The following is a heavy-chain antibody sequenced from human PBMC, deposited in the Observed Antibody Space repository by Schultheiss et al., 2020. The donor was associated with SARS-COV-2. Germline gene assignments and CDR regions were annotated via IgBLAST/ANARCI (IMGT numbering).Heavy chain of an antibody. CDR1: GGSFSGYY. CDR2: IYTSGST. Sequence: SETLSLTCAVYGGSFSGYYWSWIRQPPGKGLEWIGRIYTSGSTNYNPSLKSRVTISVDTSKNQFSLKLSSVTAEDTAVYYCAKDVPIVGATTPQSDAFDIWGQGTMVTVSS. D-gene: IGHD1-26*01. CDR3: AKDVPIVGATTPQSDAFDI. J-gene: IGHJ3*02. V-gene: IGHV4-4*07.